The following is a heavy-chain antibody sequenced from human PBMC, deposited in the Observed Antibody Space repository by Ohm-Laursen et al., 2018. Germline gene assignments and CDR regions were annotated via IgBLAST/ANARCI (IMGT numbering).Heavy chain of an antibody. V-gene: IGHV3-9*01. Sequence: RSLRLSCAASGFTFDDYAMHWVRQAPGKGLEWVSGISWNSGSIGYADSVKGRLTISRDNAKNSLYLQMNSLRAEDTALYYCAKANYGGNSGSLDYWGQGTLVTVSS. J-gene: IGHJ4*02. D-gene: IGHD4-23*01. CDR3: AKANYGGNSGSLDY. CDR2: ISWNSGSI. CDR1: GFTFDDYA.